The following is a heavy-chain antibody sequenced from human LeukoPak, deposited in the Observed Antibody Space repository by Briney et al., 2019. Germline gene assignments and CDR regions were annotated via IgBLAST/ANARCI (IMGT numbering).Heavy chain of an antibody. Sequence: PGGSLRLSCAASGITFSSCSMSWVRQAPGKGLEWVSSISFSGTTTYYADSVKGRFTVSRDNSKNTLYLQMDGLRAEDTAVYYCARDPTELQLLSYYFDYWGQGTLVAVSS. D-gene: IGHD2-2*01. V-gene: IGHV3-23*01. CDR2: ISFSGTTT. J-gene: IGHJ4*02. CDR1: GITFSSCS. CDR3: ARDPTELQLLSYYFDY.